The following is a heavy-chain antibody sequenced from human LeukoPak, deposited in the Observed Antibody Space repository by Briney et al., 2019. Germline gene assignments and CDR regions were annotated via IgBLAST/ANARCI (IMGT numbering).Heavy chain of an antibody. D-gene: IGHD6-6*01. CDR3: ARHTYARPFDS. V-gene: IGHV4-59*08. CDR1: GVSISSSY. J-gene: IGHJ4*02. CDR2: IYYSGDS. Sequence: SSETLSLTCTVSGVSISSSYWSWVRQPPGKGLEWVGYIYYSGDSNYNPSLKSRATISVDTSKSQFPLKVSSVTAADTAIYYCARHTYARPFDSWGQGTPVTVSS.